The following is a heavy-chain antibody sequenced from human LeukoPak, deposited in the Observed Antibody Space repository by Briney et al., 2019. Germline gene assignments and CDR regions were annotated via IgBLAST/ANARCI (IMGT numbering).Heavy chain of an antibody. CDR1: GGSISSGGYS. D-gene: IGHD5-12*01. J-gene: IGHJ6*02. Sequence: SQTLSLTCAVSGGSISSGGYSGRWIRQPPGKGLEWIGYIYHSGRTYYNPSLKSRVTISVDRSKNQFSLKLSSVTAADTAVYYCARAKAPSGYDSYGMDVWGQGTTVTVSS. CDR2: IYHSGRT. V-gene: IGHV4-30-2*01. CDR3: ARAKAPSGYDSYGMDV.